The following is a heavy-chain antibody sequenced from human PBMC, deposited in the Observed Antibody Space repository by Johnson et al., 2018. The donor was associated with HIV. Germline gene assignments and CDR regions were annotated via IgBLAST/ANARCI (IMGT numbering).Heavy chain of an antibody. D-gene: IGHD3-22*01. J-gene: IGHJ3*02. CDR3: ARDRGQWLLGMSDAFDI. V-gene: IGHV3-66*01. CDR2: IYSGGST. Sequence: VQLVESGGGVVQTGMSLRLSCAASGFTVSSNYMSWVRQAPGKGLEWVSVIYSGGSTYYADSVKGRFTISRDNSKNTLYLQMNSLRAEYTAVYYCARDRGQWLLGMSDAFDIWGQGTMVTVSS. CDR1: GFTVSSNY.